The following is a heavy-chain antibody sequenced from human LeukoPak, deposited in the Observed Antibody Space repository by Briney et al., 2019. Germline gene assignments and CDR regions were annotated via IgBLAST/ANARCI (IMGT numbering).Heavy chain of an antibody. CDR3: ARAGTIWLGAFDI. V-gene: IGHV4-39*07. D-gene: IGHD3-3*01. Sequence: PSETLSLTCTVSNGSISSSSYYWGWIRQPPGKGLEWIGSIYYSGTTYYNPSLKSRVTISVDTSKNQFSLKLSSVTAADTAVYYCARAGTIWLGAFDIWGQGTMVTVSS. J-gene: IGHJ3*02. CDR1: NGSISSSSYY. CDR2: IYYSGTT.